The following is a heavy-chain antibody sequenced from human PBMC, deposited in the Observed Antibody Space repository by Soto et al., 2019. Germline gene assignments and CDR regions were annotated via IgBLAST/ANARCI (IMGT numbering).Heavy chain of an antibody. CDR2: IDPGDSSA. Sequence: GESLKISCHGSGYTFFSFWIVWVRQVPGKGLEWVGRIDPGDSSATYSPTFQGHVTISADRSTRSAYLQWRSLRGSCTAIYFCASRGCSRASCYSDSCRQGSLCTIAS. CDR3: ASRGCSRASCYSDS. D-gene: IGHD2-2*01. V-gene: IGHV5-10-1*01. J-gene: IGHJ4*02. CDR1: GYTFFSFW.